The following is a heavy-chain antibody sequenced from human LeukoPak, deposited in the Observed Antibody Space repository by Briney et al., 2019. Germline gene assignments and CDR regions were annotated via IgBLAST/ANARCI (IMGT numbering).Heavy chain of an antibody. D-gene: IGHD5/OR15-5a*01. J-gene: IGHJ4*02. V-gene: IGHV1-18*01. CDR3: ARDNVQVSTIRDFGY. Sequence: DSVKLSCKASGYTFSHYCISWLRQAPGHGLDWVAWISAYNGETGYEQRLQGRVPMTTDTSTSTAYMEQRNLRSDDTAVYYCARDNVQVSTIRDFGYWGQGTLLTVSS. CDR2: ISAYNGET. CDR1: GYTFSHYC.